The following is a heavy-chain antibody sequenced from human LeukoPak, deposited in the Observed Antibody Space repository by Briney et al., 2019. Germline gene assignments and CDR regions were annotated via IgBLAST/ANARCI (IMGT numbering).Heavy chain of an antibody. CDR3: AKEGAGHDGRFDY. V-gene: IGHV3-9*01. Sequence: PGRPLRLSCAASGFTFDDYAMHWVRQAPGKGLEWVSGISWNSGGIGYADSVKGRFTISRDNAKNSLYLQMNSLRAEDTAFYCAKEGAGHDGRFDYWGQGTLVTVSS. J-gene: IGHJ4*02. CDR2: ISWNSGGI. CDR1: GFTFDDYA. D-gene: IGHD1-26*01.